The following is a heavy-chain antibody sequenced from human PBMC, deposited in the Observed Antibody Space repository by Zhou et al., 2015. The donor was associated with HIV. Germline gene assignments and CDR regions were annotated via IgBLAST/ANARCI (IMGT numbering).Heavy chain of an antibody. CDR1: GYTFTSYY. Sequence: QVQLVQSGAEVKKPGASVKVSCKASGYTFTSYYMHWVRQAPGQGLEWMGIINPSGGSTSYAQKFQGRVTMTRDTSTSTVYMELSSLRSEDTAVYYCARGSIAAAGTFYFDYWGQGTLVTVSS. V-gene: IGHV1-46*01. D-gene: IGHD6-13*01. J-gene: IGHJ4*02. CDR2: INPSGGST. CDR3: ARGSIAAAGTFYFDY.